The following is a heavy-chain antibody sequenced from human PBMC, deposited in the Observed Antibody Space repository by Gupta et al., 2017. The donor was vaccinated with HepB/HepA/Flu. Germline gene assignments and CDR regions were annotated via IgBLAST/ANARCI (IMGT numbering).Heavy chain of an antibody. V-gene: IGHV3-23*01. D-gene: IGHD5-24*01. CDR1: GFTFSNYA. CDR2: INSGGKT. J-gene: IGHJ4*02. Sequence: EVQLLESGGGLVQPGGSLRLSCAASGFTFSNYAMSWVRQAPGKGLEWVSGINSGGKTYYADSVKGRFTISRDNSENTLYVQMNSLRADDTAVYYCAKGPYRATYYFDYWGQGTLVTVSS. CDR3: AKGPYRATYYFDY.